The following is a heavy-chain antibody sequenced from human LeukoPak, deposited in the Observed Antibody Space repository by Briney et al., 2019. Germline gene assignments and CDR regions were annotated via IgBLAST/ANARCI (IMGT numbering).Heavy chain of an antibody. D-gene: IGHD5-12*01. Sequence: PGGSLRLSCAISGYTFTHYGFHWVRQAPGKALEWVAYISYNGNNKYEDSVKGRFTISRDNSKNTLHLQMNGLRAEDTAVYYCARDPLDISRWANAFDIWGQGTTVIVSS. CDR1: GYTFTHYG. CDR3: ARDPLDISRWANAFDI. J-gene: IGHJ3*02. V-gene: IGHV3-30*03. CDR2: ISYNGNNK.